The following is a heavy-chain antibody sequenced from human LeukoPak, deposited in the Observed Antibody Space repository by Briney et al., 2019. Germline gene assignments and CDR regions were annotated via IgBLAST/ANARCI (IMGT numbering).Heavy chain of an antibody. D-gene: IGHD3-3*01. CDR3: ARARIAIFGVVITRDNWFDP. CDR1: GGSFSGYY. Sequence: SETLSLTCAVYGGSFSGYYWSWIRQPPGKGLEWIGEINHSGSTNYNPSLKSRVTISVDTSKNQFSLKLSSVTAADTAVYYCARARIAIFGVVITRDNWFDPWGQGTLVTVSS. J-gene: IGHJ5*02. CDR2: INHSGST. V-gene: IGHV4-34*01.